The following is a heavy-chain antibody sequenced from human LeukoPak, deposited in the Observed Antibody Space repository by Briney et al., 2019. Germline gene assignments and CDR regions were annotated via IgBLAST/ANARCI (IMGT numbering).Heavy chain of an antibody. CDR3: ARESGRGYNWNDADIAGWDY. D-gene: IGHD1-1*01. CDR1: GVTFSSDS. Sequence: GGSLRLSCAASGVTFSSDSMNWVRQAPGEGVEWGSYISSSSGTIYYAHPVKGRFTISRDNAKNSLYLQMNSLRAEDTAVYYCARESGRGYNWNDADIAGWDYWGQGTLVTVSS. V-gene: IGHV3-48*01. CDR2: ISSSSGTI. J-gene: IGHJ4*02.